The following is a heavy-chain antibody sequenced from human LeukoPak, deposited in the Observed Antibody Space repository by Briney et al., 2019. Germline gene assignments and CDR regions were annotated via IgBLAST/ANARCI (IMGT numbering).Heavy chain of an antibody. D-gene: IGHD6-6*01. J-gene: IGHJ5*02. V-gene: IGHV5-51*01. CDR1: GSRFTSYW. CDR2: IYPGDSDT. CDR3: ARQSRFYSRSSVGWFDP. Sequence: GASLKISCKGSGSRFTSYWIGWVRQMPGKGLEWMGIIYPGDSDTRYSPSFQGQVTISAEKSISTAYLQWSSLKAPDTAMYYCARQSRFYSRSSVGWFDPWGQGTLVTVSS.